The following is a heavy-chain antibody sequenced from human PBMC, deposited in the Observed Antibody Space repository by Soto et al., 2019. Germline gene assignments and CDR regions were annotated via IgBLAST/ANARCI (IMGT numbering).Heavy chain of an antibody. CDR2: IYYSGST. CDR1: GGSISSSSYY. Sequence: QLQLQESGPGLVKPSETLSLTCTVSGGSISSSSYYWGWIRQPPGKGLEWIGSIYYSGSTYYNPSLKSRVTISVDTSKNQFSLKLSSVTAADTAVYYCARSFRGYSYGYDWFDPWGQGTLVTVSS. CDR3: ARSFRGYSYGYDWFDP. D-gene: IGHD5-18*01. V-gene: IGHV4-39*01. J-gene: IGHJ5*02.